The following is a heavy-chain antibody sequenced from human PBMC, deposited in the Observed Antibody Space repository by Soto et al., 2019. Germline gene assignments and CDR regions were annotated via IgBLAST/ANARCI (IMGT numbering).Heavy chain of an antibody. CDR2: IYYSGST. J-gene: IGHJ6*02. Sequence: SETLSLTCTVSGGSISSGGYYWSWIRQHPGKGLEWIGYIYYSGSTYYNPSLKSRVTISVDTSKNQFSLKLSSVTAADTAVYYCARDRRDYDFWSGYYTAYYYYGMDVWGQGTTVTVSS. V-gene: IGHV4-31*03. CDR1: GGSISSGGYY. CDR3: ARDRRDYDFWSGYYTAYYYYGMDV. D-gene: IGHD3-3*01.